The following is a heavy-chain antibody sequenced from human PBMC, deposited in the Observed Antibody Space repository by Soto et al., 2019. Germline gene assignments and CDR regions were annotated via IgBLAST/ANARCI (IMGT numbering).Heavy chain of an antibody. CDR1: GFTFTSSA. CDR3: AADGDTAMVRRHSGAFDI. V-gene: IGHV1-58*01. J-gene: IGHJ3*02. D-gene: IGHD5-18*01. CDR2: IVVGSGNT. Sequence: ASVKVSCKASGFTFTSSAVQWVRQARGQRLEWIGWIVVGSGNTNYAQKFQERVTITRDMSTSTAYMELSSLRSEDTAVYYCAADGDTAMVRRHSGAFDIWGQGTMVTVSS.